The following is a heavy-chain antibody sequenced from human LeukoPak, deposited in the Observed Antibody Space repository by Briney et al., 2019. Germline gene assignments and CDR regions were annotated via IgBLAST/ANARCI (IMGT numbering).Heavy chain of an antibody. V-gene: IGHV3-7*03. CDR1: GFTFSSYG. J-gene: IGHJ4*02. D-gene: IGHD3-9*01. CDR3: AKVSESNYDILTGYYTPYYFDY. CDR2: IKQDGSEK. Sequence: GGSLRLSCAASGFTFSSYGMHWARQAPGKGLEWVANIKQDGSEKYYVDSVKGRFTISRDNAKNSLYLQMNSLRADDTAVYYCAKVSESNYDILTGYYTPYYFDYWGQGTLVTVSS.